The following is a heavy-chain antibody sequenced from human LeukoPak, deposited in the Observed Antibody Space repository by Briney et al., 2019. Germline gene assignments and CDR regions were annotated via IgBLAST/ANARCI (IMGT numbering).Heavy chain of an antibody. V-gene: IGHV3-23*01. CDR2: ISGSGGST. Sequence: GGSLRLSCAASGFTFSSYALSWVSQAPGKWMECVSAISGSGGSTYSADSLKGRFTISRDNSKNTLYLQINSLRADDTAVFYCARGGLGSAFDNWGQGTLVTVSS. J-gene: IGHJ4*02. D-gene: IGHD6-19*01. CDR1: GFTFSSYA. CDR3: ARGGLGSAFDN.